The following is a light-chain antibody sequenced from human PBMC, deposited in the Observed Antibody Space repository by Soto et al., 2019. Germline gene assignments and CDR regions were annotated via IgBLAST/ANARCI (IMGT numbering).Light chain of an antibody. J-gene: IGKJ2*01. CDR2: GSS. CDR3: QQYNNWPPYT. Sequence: EIVMTQSPATLSVSPGERATLSCRASQSVGSNLAWYQQKPGQAPRLLIYGSSTTATGIPARFSGSGSGTEFTLTISSLQYEDFAVYYCQQYNNWPPYTFGQGTKLEI. CDR1: QSVGSN. V-gene: IGKV3-15*01.